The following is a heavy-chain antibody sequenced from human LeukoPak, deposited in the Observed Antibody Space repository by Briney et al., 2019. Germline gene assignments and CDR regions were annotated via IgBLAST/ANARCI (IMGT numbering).Heavy chain of an antibody. Sequence: GSLRLSCAASGFTFKNHAMSWVRQAPGKGLEWVSAILASGGGDSTYTPDSMKGRFTIPRDNPKNSLYLQMSNLRAEDTAVYFCARGGGLDVWGQGATVTVSS. V-gene: IGHV3-23*01. CDR1: GFTFKNHA. CDR2: ILASGGGDST. CDR3: ARGGGLDV. D-gene: IGHD3-16*01. J-gene: IGHJ6*02.